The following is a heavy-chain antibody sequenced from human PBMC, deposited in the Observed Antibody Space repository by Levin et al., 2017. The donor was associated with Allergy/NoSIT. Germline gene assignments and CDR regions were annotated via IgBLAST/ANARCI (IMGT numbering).Heavy chain of an antibody. D-gene: IGHD3-16*01. J-gene: IGHJ5*02. CDR3: AREGEGLDP. CDR2: IIPILNIV. CDR1: GDTFRSYT. Sequence: SVKVSCKATGDTFRSYTFTWVRQAPGQGFEWVGRIIPILNIVNYAPEFEGRVTITADKSTITVYMELSSLRSEDTAVYYCAREGEGLDPWGQGALVTVSS. V-gene: IGHV1-69*04.